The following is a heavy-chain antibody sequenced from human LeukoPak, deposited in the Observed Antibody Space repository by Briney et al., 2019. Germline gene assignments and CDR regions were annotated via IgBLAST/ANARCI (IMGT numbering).Heavy chain of an antibody. CDR1: GYSISSGYY. J-gene: IGHJ4*02. CDR3: ARHLPSPELQFYFDY. D-gene: IGHD5-24*01. CDR2: IYYSGST. V-gene: IGHV4-38-2*02. Sequence: PSETLSLTCTVSGYSISSGYYWGWIRQPPGKGLEWIGSIYYSGSTYYNPSLKSRVTISVDTSKNQFSLKLSSVTAADTAVYYCARHLPSPELQFYFDYWDQGTLVTVSS.